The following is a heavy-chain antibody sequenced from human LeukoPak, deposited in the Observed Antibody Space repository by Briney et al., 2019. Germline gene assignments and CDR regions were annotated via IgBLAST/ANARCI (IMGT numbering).Heavy chain of an antibody. CDR3: ARDLIGMATIISPPYYFDY. Sequence: PSETLSLTCAVYGGSSSGYYWSWIRQPPGKGLEWIGEVNHSGITNYNPSLKSRVTISVDTSKKQFSLKLSSVTAADTAVYYCARDLIGMATIISPPYYFDYWGQGTLVTVSS. CDR2: VNHSGIT. J-gene: IGHJ4*02. CDR1: GGSSSGYY. D-gene: IGHD5-24*01. V-gene: IGHV4-34*01.